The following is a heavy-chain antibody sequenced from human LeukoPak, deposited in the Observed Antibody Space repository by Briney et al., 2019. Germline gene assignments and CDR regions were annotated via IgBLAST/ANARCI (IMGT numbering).Heavy chain of an antibody. V-gene: IGHV1-18*01. CDR1: GYTFTSYG. J-gene: IGHJ4*02. Sequence: ASVKVSCKASGYTFTSYGISWVRQAPGQGLEWMGWISAYNGNTNYAQKLQGRVTMTTDTSTSTAYMELRSLRSDDTAVYYCAGDYRYSYGKGLFDYWGQGTLVTVSS. CDR3: AGDYRYSYGKGLFDY. CDR2: ISAYNGNT. D-gene: IGHD5-18*01.